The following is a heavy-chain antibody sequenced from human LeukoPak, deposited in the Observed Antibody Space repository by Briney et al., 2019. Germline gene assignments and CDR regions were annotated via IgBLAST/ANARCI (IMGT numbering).Heavy chain of an antibody. J-gene: IGHJ4*02. Sequence: SETLSLTCTVSGVSISSYYWSWVRQPPGKGLEWIGYIYYSGSTNYNPSLKSRVTISVDTSKNQFSLKLSSVTAAGTAVYYCARVAGYGVQLWFFDYWGQGTLVTVSS. D-gene: IGHD5-18*01. CDR1: GVSISSYY. V-gene: IGHV4-59*01. CDR3: ARVAGYGVQLWFFDY. CDR2: IYYSGST.